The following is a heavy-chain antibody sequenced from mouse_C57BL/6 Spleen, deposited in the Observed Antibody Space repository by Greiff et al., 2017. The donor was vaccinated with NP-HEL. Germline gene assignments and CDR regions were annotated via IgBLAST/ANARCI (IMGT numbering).Heavy chain of an antibody. CDR1: GFTFSDYY. Sequence: EVKLMESGGGLVQPGGSLKLSCAASGFTFSDYYMYWVRQTPEKRLEWVAYISNGGGSTYYPDTVKGRFTISRDNAKNTLYLQMSRLKSEDTAMYYCARRDGYYVFDYWGQGTTLTVSS. V-gene: IGHV5-12*01. CDR2: ISNGGGST. CDR3: ARRDGYYVFDY. J-gene: IGHJ2*01. D-gene: IGHD2-3*01.